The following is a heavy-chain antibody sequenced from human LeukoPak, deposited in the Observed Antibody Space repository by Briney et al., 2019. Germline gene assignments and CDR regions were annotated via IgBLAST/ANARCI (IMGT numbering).Heavy chain of an antibody. CDR1: GGSFSGYY. D-gene: IGHD2-2*01. Sequence: SETLSLTCAVYGGSFSGYYWSWIRQPPGKGLEWIGYIYYSGSTNYNPSLKSRVTISVDTSKNQFSLKLSSVTAADTAVYSCAKDQWGCSSTTCYEGSPYYFDYWGPGTLVTVSS. CDR2: IYYSGST. V-gene: IGHV4-59*01. CDR3: AKDQWGCSSTTCYEGSPYYFDY. J-gene: IGHJ4*02.